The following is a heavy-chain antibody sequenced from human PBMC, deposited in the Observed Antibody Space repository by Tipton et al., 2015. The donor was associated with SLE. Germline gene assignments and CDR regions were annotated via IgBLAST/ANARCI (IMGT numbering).Heavy chain of an antibody. CDR2: INYSGST. D-gene: IGHD3-22*01. CDR3: ARGVAYYYDSGAFDI. V-gene: IGHV4-34*01. Sequence: LRLSCGLYRGSFSGYYWSWIRQPPGKGLEWIGEINYSGSTNYNPSLKSRVTISIGTSKNQLSLKLSSVTAADTAVYYCARGVAYYYDSGAFDIWGQGTMVTVSS. CDR1: RGSFSGYY. J-gene: IGHJ3*02.